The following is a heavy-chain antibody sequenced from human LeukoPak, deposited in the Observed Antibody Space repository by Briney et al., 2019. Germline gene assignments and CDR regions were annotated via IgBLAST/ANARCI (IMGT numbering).Heavy chain of an antibody. J-gene: IGHJ4*02. CDR1: GFTFSSYA. CDR2: ISGSGGST. V-gene: IGHV3-23*01. CDR3: AKAPTPLNKEQQRTPFAY. Sequence: PGGSLRLSCAASGFTFSSYAMSWVRQAPGKGLEWVSAISGSGGSTYYADSVKGRFTISRDNSKNTLYLQMNSLRAEDTAVYYCAKAPTPLNKEQQRTPFAYWGQATSATLSS. D-gene: IGHD6-13*01.